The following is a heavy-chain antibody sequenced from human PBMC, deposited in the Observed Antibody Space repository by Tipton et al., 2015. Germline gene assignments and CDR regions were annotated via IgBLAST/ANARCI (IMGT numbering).Heavy chain of an antibody. CDR1: GGSISSSNW. D-gene: IGHD5-18*01. J-gene: IGHJ4*02. V-gene: IGHV4-4*02. CDR3: ARDSFGYYSFDS. Sequence: TLSLTCAVSGGSISSSNWWSWVRQPPGKGLEWIGEIYHSGSTNYTPSLESRVTISVHTSKNQFSLKLISVAAADTAVYHCARDSFGYYSFDSWGPGTLVTVSS. CDR2: IYHSGST.